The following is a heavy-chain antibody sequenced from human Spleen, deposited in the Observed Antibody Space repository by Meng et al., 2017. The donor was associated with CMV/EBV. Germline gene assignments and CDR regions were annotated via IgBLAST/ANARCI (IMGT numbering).Heavy chain of an antibody. CDR3: LKNFES. CDR1: GWFFRGYS. Sequence: PSEPLSLPCAVYGWFFRGYSWSWIRQPPGKGLEWIGEINHSGSTNYNPSLKSRVTISVDTSKNQFSLRLNSVTAADTAVYYCLKNFESWGQGILVTVSS. J-gene: IGHJ4*02. CDR2: INHSGST. V-gene: IGHV4-34*03.